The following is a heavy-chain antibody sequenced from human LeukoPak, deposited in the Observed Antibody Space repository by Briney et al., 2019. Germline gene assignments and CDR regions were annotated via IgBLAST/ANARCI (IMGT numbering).Heavy chain of an antibody. CDR2: IWYDGSNK. D-gene: IGHD4-23*01. CDR3: ARENSGWFDP. Sequence: PGRSLRLSCAAPGFTFSSYGMHWVRQAPGKGLEWVAVIWYDGSNKYYADSVKGRFTISRDNSKNTLYLQMNSLRAEDTAVYYCARENSGWFDPWGQGTLVTVSS. V-gene: IGHV3-33*01. CDR1: GFTFSSYG. J-gene: IGHJ5*02.